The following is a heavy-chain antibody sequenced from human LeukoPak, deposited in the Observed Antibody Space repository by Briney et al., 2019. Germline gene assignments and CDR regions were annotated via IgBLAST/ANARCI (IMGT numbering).Heavy chain of an antibody. V-gene: IGHV4-61*02. CDR3: AREETYYYDTSGYYLYYFDY. D-gene: IGHD3-22*01. CDR2: INTSGST. J-gene: IGHJ4*02. Sequence: PSQTLSLTCTVSGGSISSGNYHWSWIRQPAGKGLEWIGRINTSGSTKDNPSLKSRVTIPIDVSKNQFSLKLTSVTAADTAVYYCAREETYYYDTSGYYLYYFDYWGQGTLVTVSS. CDR1: GGSISSGNYH.